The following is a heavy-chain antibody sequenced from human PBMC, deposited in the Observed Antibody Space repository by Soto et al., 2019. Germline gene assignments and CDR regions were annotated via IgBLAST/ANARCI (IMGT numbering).Heavy chain of an antibody. D-gene: IGHD5-12*01. CDR3: ARVGIVATTLDY. Sequence: PSETLPVTCTVSGGSIGSGGYYWSWIRQHPRKGLEWIGYIYYSGSTYYNPSLKSRVTISVDTSKNQFSLKLSSVTAADTAVYYCARVGIVATTLDYWGQGTLVTVSS. J-gene: IGHJ4*01. V-gene: IGHV4-31*03. CDR2: IYYSGST. CDR1: GGSIGSGGYY.